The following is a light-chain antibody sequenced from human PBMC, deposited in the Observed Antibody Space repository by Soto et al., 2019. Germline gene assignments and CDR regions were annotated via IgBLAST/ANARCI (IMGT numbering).Light chain of an antibody. CDR1: QSVSNY. V-gene: IGKV3-11*01. Sequence: EIVLTQSPAALSLSPGERATLSCRASQSVSNYLAWYQQRPGRAPRLLIYDASHRATGIPARFSGSGSGTDFTLTISSLQPEDVAAYYCQKYNSAPLTFGGGTKVEIK. CDR2: DAS. J-gene: IGKJ4*01. CDR3: QKYNSAPLT.